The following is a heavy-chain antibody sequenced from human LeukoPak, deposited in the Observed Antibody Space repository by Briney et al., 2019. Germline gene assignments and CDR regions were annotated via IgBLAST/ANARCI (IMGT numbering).Heavy chain of an antibody. CDR3: ARHLAVRTAPFDY. V-gene: IGHV4-61*01. CDR1: GGSISSGSYF. CDR2: IYYSGST. J-gene: IGHJ4*02. D-gene: IGHD2-21*02. Sequence: PSETLSLTCTVSGGSISSGSYFWSWIRPPPGKGLEWIGYIYYSGSTNYSPSLQSRVTISVDTSKNQFSLTLRSVTAADTAVYYCARHLAVRTAPFDYWGRGTLVTVSP.